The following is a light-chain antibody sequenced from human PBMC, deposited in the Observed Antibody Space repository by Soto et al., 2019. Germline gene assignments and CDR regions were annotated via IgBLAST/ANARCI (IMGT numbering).Light chain of an antibody. CDR2: WAS. J-gene: IGKJ1*01. Sequence: DFVMTQSPDSLAVSLGERATINCKSSQSVLYSPNNNNYLSWYQQKPGQPPKLLIYWASTRESGVPDRFSGSGSGTDFTLTISSLQAEDLAVYYCHQYINAPWTFGQGTKVEIK. CDR1: QSVLYSPNNNNY. V-gene: IGKV4-1*01. CDR3: HQYINAPWT.